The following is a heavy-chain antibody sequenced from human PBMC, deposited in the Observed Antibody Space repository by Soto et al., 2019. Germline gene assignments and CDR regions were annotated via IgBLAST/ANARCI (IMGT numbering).Heavy chain of an antibody. J-gene: IGHJ3*02. CDR3: ARHWVPYDAFDI. D-gene: IGHD7-27*01. Sequence: QVQLVASGGGVVQPGRSLRLSCAASGFTFSSYAMHWVRQAPGKGLEWVAVISYDGSNKYYADSVKGRFTISRDNSKNTLYLQMNSLRAEDTAVYYCARHWVPYDAFDIWGQGTMVTVSS. CDR2: ISYDGSNK. CDR1: GFTFSSYA. V-gene: IGHV3-30-3*01.